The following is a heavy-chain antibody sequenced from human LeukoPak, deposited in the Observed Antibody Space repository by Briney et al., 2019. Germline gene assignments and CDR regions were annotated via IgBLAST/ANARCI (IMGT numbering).Heavy chain of an antibody. CDR3: ARYGSGSQGFDY. Sequence: GGSLRLSCAASGFTFSSYGMSWVRQAPGKGLEWVSTISGSGGSTYYADSVKGRFFISRDNSKNTLSLQMNSLRAEDTAVYYCARYGSGSQGFDYWGQGTLVTVSS. CDR2: ISGSGGST. D-gene: IGHD3-10*01. J-gene: IGHJ4*02. V-gene: IGHV3-23*01. CDR1: GFTFSSYG.